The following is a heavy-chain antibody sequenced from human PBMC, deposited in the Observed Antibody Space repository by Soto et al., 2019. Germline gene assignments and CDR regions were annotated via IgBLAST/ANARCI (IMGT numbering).Heavy chain of an antibody. CDR3: ARGAAAACTYWFDA. CDR2: VRTSGGNT. V-gene: IGHV3-23*01. J-gene: IGHJ5*02. D-gene: IGHD6-13*01. CDR1: GFTFSSYA. Sequence: PGGSMRLSCAASGFTFSSYAMSWVRKAQGKGLEWVSGVRTSGGNTYYADSVKGRFTISRDNPNNMVYLQMNSLRAEDTAVYYFARGAAAACTYWFDAWGQGTLVTVSS.